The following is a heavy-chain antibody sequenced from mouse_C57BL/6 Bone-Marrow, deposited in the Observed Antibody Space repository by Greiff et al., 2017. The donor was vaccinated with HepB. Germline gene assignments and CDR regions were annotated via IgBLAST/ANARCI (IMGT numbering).Heavy chain of an antibody. CDR3: ARDGSPDY. CDR2: IYPGDGDT. J-gene: IGHJ2*01. D-gene: IGHD1-1*01. Sequence: VQRVESGPELVKPGASVKISCKASGYAFSSSWMNWVKQRPGKGLEWIGRIYPGDGDTNYNGKFKGKATLTADKSSSTAYMQLSSLTSEDSAVYFCARDGSPDYWGQGTTLTVSS. CDR1: GYAFSSSW. V-gene: IGHV1-82*01.